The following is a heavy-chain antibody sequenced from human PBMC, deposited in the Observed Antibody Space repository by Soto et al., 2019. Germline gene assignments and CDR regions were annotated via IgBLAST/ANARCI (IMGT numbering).Heavy chain of an antibody. CDR1: GGSIISASYS. Sequence: SETLSLTCAVSGGSIISASYSWNWIRQSPGRGLEWIGHIYSSGSTYYNPSLKSRVSISVDTSNNQFSLKVTSVTAADAAVYFCARENAARIERWFDAWGQGILVTVSS. CDR3: ARENAARIERWFDA. CDR2: IYSSGST. J-gene: IGHJ5*02. V-gene: IGHV4-31*11. D-gene: IGHD6-6*01.